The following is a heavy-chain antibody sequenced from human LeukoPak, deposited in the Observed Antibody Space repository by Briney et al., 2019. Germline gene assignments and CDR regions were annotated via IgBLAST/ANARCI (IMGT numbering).Heavy chain of an antibody. CDR1: GGSISSYY. CDR3: ARGPEVLEWLLSGWFDP. J-gene: IGHJ5*02. D-gene: IGHD3-3*01. V-gene: IGHV4-59*01. Sequence: SEPLSLTCTVSGGSISSYYWSWIRQPPGKGLEWIGYIYYSGSTNYNPSLKSRVTISVDTSKNQFSLKLSSVTAADTAVYYCARGPEVLEWLLSGWFDPWGQGSLVTVSS. CDR2: IYYSGST.